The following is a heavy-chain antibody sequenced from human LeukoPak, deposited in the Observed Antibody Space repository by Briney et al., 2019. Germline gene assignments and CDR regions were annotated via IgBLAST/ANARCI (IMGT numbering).Heavy chain of an antibody. CDR1: GFTFSSYA. D-gene: IGHD3-10*01. Sequence: GGSLRLSCAASGFTFSSYAMSWVRQAPGQGLEWVSAISGSGGSTYYADSVKGRFTISRDNSKNTLYLQMNSLRAEDTAVYYCAKSILWFGQLLPSDYWGQGTLVTVSS. V-gene: IGHV3-23*01. J-gene: IGHJ4*02. CDR3: AKSILWFGQLLPSDY. CDR2: ISGSGGST.